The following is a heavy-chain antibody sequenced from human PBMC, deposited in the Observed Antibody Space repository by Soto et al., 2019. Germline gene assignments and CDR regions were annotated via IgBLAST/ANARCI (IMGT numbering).Heavy chain of an antibody. J-gene: IGHJ6*02. V-gene: IGHV3-15*07. CDR1: GFTFSNAW. D-gene: IGHD2-15*01. CDR3: TGAPDCSGGSCYGYYYYGMDV. Sequence: EVQLVESGGGLVKPGGSLRLSCAASGFTFSNAWMNWVRQAPGKGLEWVGRIKSKTDGGTTDYAAPVKGRFTISRDDSKNTLYLQMNSLKTEDTAVYYSTGAPDCSGGSCYGYYYYGMDVWGQGTTVTVSS. CDR2: IKSKTDGGTT.